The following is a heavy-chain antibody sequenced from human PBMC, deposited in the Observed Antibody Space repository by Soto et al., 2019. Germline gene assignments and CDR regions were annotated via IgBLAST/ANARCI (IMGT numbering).Heavy chain of an antibody. CDR1: GRSMSSNY. Sequence: PSETVSLTCSVSGRSMSSNYWSWIRQSPDKGLEWLGHGFYCGTDYNPSLGGRVSMSVETSKSQFSLKLTSVTVADTAVYYCASYRGALYFESWGPGILVTVSS. CDR3: ASYRGALYFES. V-gene: IGHV4-59*01. J-gene: IGHJ4*02. CDR2: GFYCGT. D-gene: IGHD3-16*01.